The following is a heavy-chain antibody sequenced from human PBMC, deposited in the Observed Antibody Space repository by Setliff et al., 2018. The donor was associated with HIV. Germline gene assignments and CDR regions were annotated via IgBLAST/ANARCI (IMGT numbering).Heavy chain of an antibody. V-gene: IGHV3-7*01. CDR2: IKGDGSEK. Sequence: GGSLRLSCAASGFNFSTHTMNWIRQAPGKGLEWVANIKGDGSEKYYVDSVKGRCTISRDNAKTSLYLQMNSLRAEDTAIYYCARARSRQLVSTAPPYHFDYWGRGTLVTVSS. CDR3: ARARSRQLVSTAPPYHFDY. CDR1: GFNFSTHT. J-gene: IGHJ4*01. D-gene: IGHD6-13*01.